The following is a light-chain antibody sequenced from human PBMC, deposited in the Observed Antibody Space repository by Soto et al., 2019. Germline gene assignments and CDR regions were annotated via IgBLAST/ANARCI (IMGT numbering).Light chain of an antibody. J-gene: IGKJ2*01. CDR2: DAS. CDR3: QQRSNWYT. CDR1: QSVSTS. V-gene: IGKV3-11*01. Sequence: ETVLTQSPVTLSLSPGERATLSCRASQSVSTSLAWYQQKPGQGPRLLIYDASNRATDIPARFSDGGSATDFTLTISSLEPEDFAVYYCQQRSNWYTFGQGNKLEIK.